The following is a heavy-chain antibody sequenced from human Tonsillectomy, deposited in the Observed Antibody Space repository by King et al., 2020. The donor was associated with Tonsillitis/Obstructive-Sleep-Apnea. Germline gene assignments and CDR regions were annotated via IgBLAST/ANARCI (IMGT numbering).Heavy chain of an antibody. V-gene: IGHV4-34*01. J-gene: IGHJ6*02. CDR1: GGSFSGYY. Sequence: VQLQQWGAGLLKPSETLSLTCAVYGGSFSGYYWSWIRQPPGKGLEWIGEINHSGSTNYNPSLKSRGTISVDTSKNQFSLTLNTVTAADTAVYYCARGDSGRAVWGQGTPVTVSS. CDR2: INHSGST. D-gene: IGHD3-10*01. CDR3: ARGDSGRAV.